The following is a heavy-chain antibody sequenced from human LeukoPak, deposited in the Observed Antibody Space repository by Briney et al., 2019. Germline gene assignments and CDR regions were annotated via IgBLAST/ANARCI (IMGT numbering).Heavy chain of an antibody. V-gene: IGHV1-69*02. CDR2: IIPILGIA. CDR1: GGTFSSYT. J-gene: IGHJ6*02. D-gene: IGHD2-2*01. CDR3: AGGIVVVPAALPAKYYYYYGMDV. Sequence: GASVKVSCKASGGTFSSYTISWVRQAPGQGLEWMGRIIPILGIANYAQKFQGRVTITAAKSMSTAYMELSSLRSEDTAVYYCAGGIVVVPAALPAKYYYYYGMDVRGQGTTVTVSS.